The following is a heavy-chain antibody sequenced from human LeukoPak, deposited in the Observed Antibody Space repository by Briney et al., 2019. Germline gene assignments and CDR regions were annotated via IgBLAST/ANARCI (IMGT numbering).Heavy chain of an antibody. CDR1: IGSISSSKW. CDR2: IYLYGAT. V-gene: IGHV4-4*02. Sequence: PSETLSLTCSVSIGSISSSKWWSWVRQSPVKGLEWIGEIYLYGATNYNPSFTSRVTMSVDRSRNQFSLKLTSVTAADTAVYYCATRPNWGGPFWGQGTLVTVSS. J-gene: IGHJ4*02. CDR3: ATRPNWGGPF. D-gene: IGHD7-27*01.